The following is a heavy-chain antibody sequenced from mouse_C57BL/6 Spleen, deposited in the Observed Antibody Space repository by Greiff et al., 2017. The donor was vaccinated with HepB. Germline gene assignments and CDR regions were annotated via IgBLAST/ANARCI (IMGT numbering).Heavy chain of an antibody. V-gene: IGHV1-64*01. D-gene: IGHD2-3*01. CDR2: IHPNSGST. J-gene: IGHJ1*03. CDR3: ARVVDGYSWYFDV. Sequence: VQLQQPGAELVKPGASVKLSCKASGYTFTSYWMHWVKQRPGQGLEWIGMIHPNSGSTNYNEKFKSKATLTVDKSSSTAYMQLSSLTSEDSAVYYCARVVDGYSWYFDVWGTGTTVTVSS. CDR1: GYTFTSYW.